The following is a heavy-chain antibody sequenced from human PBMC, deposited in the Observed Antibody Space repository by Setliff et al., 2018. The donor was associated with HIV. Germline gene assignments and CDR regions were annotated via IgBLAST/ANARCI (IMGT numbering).Heavy chain of an antibody. CDR1: NYSISSAYY. Sequence: PSETLSLTCAVSNYSISSAYYWGWIRHPPGKGLEWIGSIYHSGSTYYNPSLKSLVTISVDTSKNQFSLKLSSVTAADTAVYYCARRPAGAVAGGYGMDVWGQGTTVTVSS. CDR2: IYHSGST. V-gene: IGHV4-38-2*01. D-gene: IGHD6-19*01. CDR3: ARRPAGAVAGGYGMDV. J-gene: IGHJ6*02.